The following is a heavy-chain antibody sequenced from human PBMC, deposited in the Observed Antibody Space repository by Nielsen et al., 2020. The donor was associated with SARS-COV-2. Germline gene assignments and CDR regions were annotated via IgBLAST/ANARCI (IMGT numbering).Heavy chain of an antibody. D-gene: IGHD3-3*01. J-gene: IGHJ4*02. Sequence: GGSLRLSCAASGFTFDDYGMSWVRQAPGKGLEWVSGINWNGGSTGYADSVKGRFTISRDNAKNSLYLQMNSLRAEDTALYHCAKLGYDFWSCDLNHQDYWGQGTLVTVSS. V-gene: IGHV3-20*01. CDR2: INWNGGST. CDR1: GFTFDDYG. CDR3: AKLGYDFWSCDLNHQDY.